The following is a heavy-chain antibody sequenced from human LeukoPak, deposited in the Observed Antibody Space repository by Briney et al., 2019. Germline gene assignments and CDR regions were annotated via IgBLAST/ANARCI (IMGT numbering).Heavy chain of an antibody. V-gene: IGHV1-2*02. J-gene: IGHJ3*02. Sequence: ASVKVSCKASGYTFTGYYMHWVRQAPGQGLEWMGWINPNSGGTNYAQKFQGRVTMTRDTSISTAYMELSRLRSDDTAVYYCARGGHIVVVAAHDAFDIWGQGTMVTVSS. CDR2: INPNSGGT. CDR1: GYTFTGYY. D-gene: IGHD2-21*02. CDR3: ARGGHIVVVAAHDAFDI.